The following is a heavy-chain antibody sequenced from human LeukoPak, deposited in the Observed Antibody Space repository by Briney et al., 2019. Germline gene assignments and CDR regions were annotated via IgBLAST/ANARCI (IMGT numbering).Heavy chain of an antibody. CDR1: GFTFSTFA. V-gene: IGHV3-66*01. J-gene: IGHJ4*02. Sequence: GGSLRLSCAASGFTFSTFAMIWVRQAAGKGLEWVSVIYSGGSTYYADSVKGRFTISRDNSKNTLYLQMNSLRAEDTAVYYCATIDYWGQGTLVTVSS. CDR3: ATIDY. CDR2: IYSGGST.